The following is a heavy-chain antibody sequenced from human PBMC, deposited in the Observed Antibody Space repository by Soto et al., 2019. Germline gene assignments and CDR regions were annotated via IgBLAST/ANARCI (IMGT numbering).Heavy chain of an antibody. J-gene: IGHJ5*02. D-gene: IGHD5-12*01. V-gene: IGHV1-69*01. CDR3: SRSTGSGFRPGTHRFNWFDP. Sequence: QVQLVQSGAEVKQPGSSVKVSCQASGVTFSSFAISWVLQAPGQGLEWMGGIIPIFRTPNYAQNFQGRVTITADESTSSVYMALSRLRSEDTAVYYCSRSTGSGFRPGTHRFNWFDPWGQGTLVTVSS. CDR2: IIPIFRTP. CDR1: GVTFSSFA.